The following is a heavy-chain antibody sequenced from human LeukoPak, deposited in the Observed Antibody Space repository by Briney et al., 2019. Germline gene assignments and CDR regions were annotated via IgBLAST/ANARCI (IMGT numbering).Heavy chain of an antibody. CDR2: IYYSGST. CDR1: GGSISSYY. CDR3: ARHLTDYVWGSYSFDY. J-gene: IGHJ4*02. Sequence: PSETLSLTCTVSGGSISSYYWSWLRQPPGKGLEWIGYIYYSGSTNYNPSLKSRVTISVDTSKNQFSLKLSSVTAADTAVYYCARHLTDYVWGSYSFDYWGQGTLVTVSS. D-gene: IGHD3-16*01. V-gene: IGHV4-59*08.